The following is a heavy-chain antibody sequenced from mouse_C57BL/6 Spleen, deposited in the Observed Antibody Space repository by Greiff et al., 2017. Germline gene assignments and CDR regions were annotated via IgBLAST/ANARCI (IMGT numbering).Heavy chain of an antibody. D-gene: IGHD1-3*01. CDR1: GYTFTSYW. CDR2: INPSSGYT. J-gene: IGHJ4*01. CDR3: ARRSSDNAMDY. V-gene: IGHV1-7*01. Sequence: QVQLQQSGAELAKPGASVKLSCKASGYTFTSYWMHWVKQRPGQGLEWIGYINPSSGYTKYNQTFKATATLTADKSSSTAYMQLSSLTYEDYAVYYVARRSSDNAMDYWGQGTSVTVSA.